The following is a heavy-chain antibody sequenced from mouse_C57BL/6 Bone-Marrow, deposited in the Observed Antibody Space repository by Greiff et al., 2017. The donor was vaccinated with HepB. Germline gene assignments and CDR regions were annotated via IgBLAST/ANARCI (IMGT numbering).Heavy chain of an antibody. CDR1: GYTFTSYW. CDR2: IDPSDSYT. Sequence: QVQLQQPGAELVRPGTSVKLSCKASGYTFTSYWMHWVKQRPGQGLEWIGVIDPSDSYTNYNQKFKGKATLTVDTSSSTAYMQLSSLTSEDSAVYYCATNGFAYRGQCTLVTVSA. J-gene: IGHJ3*01. CDR3: ATNGFAY. D-gene: IGHD1-1*02. V-gene: IGHV1-59*01.